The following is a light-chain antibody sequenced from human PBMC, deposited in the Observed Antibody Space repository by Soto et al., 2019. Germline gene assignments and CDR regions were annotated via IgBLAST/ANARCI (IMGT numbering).Light chain of an antibody. CDR1: QSIRNW. CDR3: QQYDSYSYA. CDR2: DAS. J-gene: IGKJ2*01. V-gene: IGKV1-5*01. Sequence: DIQMTQSPSTLSAYVGERVTITCRASQSIRNWLAWYQQKPGQAPKLLIYDASTLESGVPSRFSGSGSGTEFTLTISSPQPDDFATYYCQQYDSYSYAFGQGTKLEIK.